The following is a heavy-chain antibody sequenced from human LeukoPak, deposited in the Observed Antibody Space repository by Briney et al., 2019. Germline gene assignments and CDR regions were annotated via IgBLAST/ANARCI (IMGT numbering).Heavy chain of an antibody. CDR3: ARDQTYCSSTSCPFDY. Sequence: LETLSLTCTVSGGSISSYYWSWIRQPAGKGLEWIGRVYTSGSTNYNPSLKSRVAMSVDTSKNQLSLKLSSVTAADTAVYYCARDQTYCSSTSCPFDYWGQGTLVTVSS. V-gene: IGHV4-4*07. D-gene: IGHD2-2*01. J-gene: IGHJ4*02. CDR1: GGSISSYY. CDR2: VYTSGST.